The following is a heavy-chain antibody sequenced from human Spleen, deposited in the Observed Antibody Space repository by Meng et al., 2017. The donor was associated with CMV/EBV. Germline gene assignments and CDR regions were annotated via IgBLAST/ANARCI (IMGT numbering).Heavy chain of an antibody. D-gene: IGHD3-22*01. V-gene: IGHV7-4-1*02. Sequence: QVQLVQSRSELKKPGASVTVSCKATGYGFTGLAMNWVRQAPGQGLEWMGWINTNTGNPTYARGFTGRFVFSLDTSVNTAYLQISSLRADDTAIYYCARGHYDGSWGQGTLVTVSS. CDR1: GYGFTGLA. CDR2: INTNTGNP. CDR3: ARGHYDGS. J-gene: IGHJ5*02.